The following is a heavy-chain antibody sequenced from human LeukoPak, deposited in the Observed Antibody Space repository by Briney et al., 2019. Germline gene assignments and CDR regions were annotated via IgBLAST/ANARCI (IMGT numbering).Heavy chain of an antibody. D-gene: IGHD2-2*01. J-gene: IGHJ4*02. CDR3: ASWRGSTSERSDY. V-gene: IGHV3-7*01. CDR2: IKQDGSAK. Sequence: PGGSLRLSCTASGFTFSDYWMTWVRQAPEKGLEWVANIKQDGSAKYYVDSVKGRFTISRDNAKNSLYLQMDSLRVEDTATYYCASWRGSTSERSDYWGQGTLVTVSS. CDR1: GFTFSDYW.